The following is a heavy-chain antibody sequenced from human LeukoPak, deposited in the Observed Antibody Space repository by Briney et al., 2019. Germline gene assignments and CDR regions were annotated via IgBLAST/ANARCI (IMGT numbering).Heavy chain of an antibody. V-gene: IGHV4-34*01. CDR3: ARGRRKITIFGVVIARSTYYFDY. CDR2: INHSGST. Sequence: SETLSLTCAVYGGSFSGYYWSWIHPPPGQGLEWIGEINHSGSTNYNPSLQSRVTISVDTSKNQFSLKLSSVTAADTAVYYCARGRRKITIFGVVIARSTYYFDYWGQGTLVTVSS. D-gene: IGHD3-3*01. CDR1: GGSFSGYY. J-gene: IGHJ4*02.